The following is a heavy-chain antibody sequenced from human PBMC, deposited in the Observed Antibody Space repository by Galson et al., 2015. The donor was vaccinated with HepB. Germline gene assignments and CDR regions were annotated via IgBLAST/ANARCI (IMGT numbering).Heavy chain of an antibody. CDR3: ARMGGGYYDILTGYPNDY. CDR1: GYSFTSYW. J-gene: IGHJ4*02. V-gene: IGHV5-10-1*01. D-gene: IGHD3-9*01. Sequence: SGAEVKKPGESLRISCKGSGYSFTSYWISWVRQMPGKGLEWMGRIDPSDSYTNYSPSFQGHVTISADKSISTAYLQWSSLKASDTAMYYCARMGGGYYDILTGYPNDYWGQGTLVTVSS. CDR2: IDPSDSYT.